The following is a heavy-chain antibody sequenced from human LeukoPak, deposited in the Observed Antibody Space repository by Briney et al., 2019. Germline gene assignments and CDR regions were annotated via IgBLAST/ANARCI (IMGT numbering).Heavy chain of an antibody. Sequence: GGSLRLSCAASGFTFSAYWMHWVRQAPGKGLVWVSRVSADGSSTTSADSVKGRFTISRYNAKNTLYLQMNSLRAEDTVIYYCARGPINSNPGTWGQGTLVTVSS. J-gene: IGHJ5*02. CDR2: VSADGSST. CDR3: ARGPINSNPGT. D-gene: IGHD2/OR15-2a*01. CDR1: GFTFSAYW. V-gene: IGHV3-74*01.